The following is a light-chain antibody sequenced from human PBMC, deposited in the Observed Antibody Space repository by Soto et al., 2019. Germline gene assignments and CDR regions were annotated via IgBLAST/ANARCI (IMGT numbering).Light chain of an antibody. CDR2: EGS. CDR3: CSYVAGTTYV. Sequence: ALTQPASVSGSPGQSITISCTGSSSDVGSQSLVSWYQHHPGKAPKLMIYEGSRRPSGVSDRFSGSQSGNTASLTVSGLQAEDEADYYCCSYVAGTTYVFGSGTKVTVL. CDR1: SSDVGSQSL. V-gene: IGLV2-23*01. J-gene: IGLJ1*01.